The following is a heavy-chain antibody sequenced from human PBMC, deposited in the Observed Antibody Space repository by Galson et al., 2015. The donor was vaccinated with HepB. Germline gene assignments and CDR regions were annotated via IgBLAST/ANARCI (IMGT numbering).Heavy chain of an antibody. D-gene: IGHD6-19*01. CDR1: GFSLSTYGVG. J-gene: IGHJ3*02. CDR3: AHRRGYNNRAGTGAFDI. Sequence: PALVKPTQTVTLTCTFSGFSLSTYGVGVGWIRQPPGKALEWLALIYWDDDKRYSPSLKSRLTITKDTSKNQVVLTVTNMDPVDTATYYCAHRRGYNNRAGTGAFDIWGQGTMVTVSS. CDR2: IYWDDDK. V-gene: IGHV2-5*02.